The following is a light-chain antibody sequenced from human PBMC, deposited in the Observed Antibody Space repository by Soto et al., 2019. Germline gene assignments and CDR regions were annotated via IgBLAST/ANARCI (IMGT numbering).Light chain of an antibody. J-gene: IGKJ1*01. Sequence: EIVLTQSPGTLSLSPGERATLSCRAIQSVSSSYLAWYQQKPGQAPRLLIYGASSRATGIPDRFSGSGSGTVFNLTISRLEPEDFAVYYCQQYGSSPRTFGQGTKVEIK. CDR1: QSVSSSY. CDR2: GAS. V-gene: IGKV3-20*01. CDR3: QQYGSSPRT.